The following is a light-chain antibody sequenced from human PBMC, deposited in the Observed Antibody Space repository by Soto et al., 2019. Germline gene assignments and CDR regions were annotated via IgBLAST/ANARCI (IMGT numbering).Light chain of an antibody. CDR1: NSNTGASYD. CDR3: QSYDSRLRGSKV. V-gene: IGLV1-40*01. Sequence: QSVLKQPPSVSGAPGQRVTIHRPRDNSNTGASYDVHWYQQLPGTAPKLLICGNSNRPSGVPDRFSGSKSGTSASLAITGLQAEDEADYYCQSYDSRLRGSKVFGTGTKVTV. J-gene: IGLJ1*01. CDR2: GNS.